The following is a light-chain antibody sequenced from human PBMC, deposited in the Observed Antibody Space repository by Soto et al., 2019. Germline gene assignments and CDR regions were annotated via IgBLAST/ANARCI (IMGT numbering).Light chain of an antibody. J-gene: IGKJ2*01. CDR2: DAS. CDR3: QQYNSYPYT. V-gene: IGKV1-5*01. Sequence: DIQMTQSPSTLSASVRDRVTFTCRASQSISGRLAWYQQKPGKAPKLLIYDASTLESGVPSKFSGSGFGTDFTLTVSSLQPDDFATYDCQQYNSYPYTFGQGTQLEIK. CDR1: QSISGR.